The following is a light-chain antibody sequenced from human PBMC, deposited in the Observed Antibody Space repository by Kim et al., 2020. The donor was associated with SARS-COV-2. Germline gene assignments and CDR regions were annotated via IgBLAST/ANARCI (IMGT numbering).Light chain of an antibody. CDR3: QQYNTYSQT. J-gene: IGKJ2*01. Sequence: DIQMTQSPSTLSASVGDRVTITCRASQSISGWLAWYQQKPWKAPKLLIYKASSLESGVPSRFSGSGSGTEFTLTISSLQPDDFATYYCQQYNTYSQTFGQGTKLEI. V-gene: IGKV1-5*03. CDR1: QSISGW. CDR2: KAS.